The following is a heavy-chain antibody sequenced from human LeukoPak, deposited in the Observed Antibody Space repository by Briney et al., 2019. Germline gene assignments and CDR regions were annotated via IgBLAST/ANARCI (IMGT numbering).Heavy chain of an antibody. J-gene: IGHJ4*02. CDR2: ISTTSSFT. CDR1: GFTVSSNY. V-gene: IGHV3-11*05. CDR3: ARDLRLTWV. D-gene: IGHD2-15*01. Sequence: GGSLRLSCAASGFTVSSNYMSWVRQAPGKGLEWVSYISTTSSFTNYADSVKGRFTISRDNAKNSLYLQMNSLRAEDTAVYYCARDLRLTWVGGQGTLVTVSS.